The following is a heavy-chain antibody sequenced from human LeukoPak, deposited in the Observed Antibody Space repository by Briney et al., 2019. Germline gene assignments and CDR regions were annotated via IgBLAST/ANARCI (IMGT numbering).Heavy chain of an antibody. D-gene: IGHD1-1*01. CDR2: IKQDGSEK. V-gene: IGHV3-7*01. CDR1: GFTFSSYW. CDR3: ARVGGLLDTYYYYYYMDV. Sequence: PGGSLRLSFAASGFTFSSYWMSWVRQAPGKGLEWVANIKQDGSEKYYVDSGKGRFTISRDNAKNSLYLQMNSLRAEDTAVYYCARVGGLLDTYYYYYYMDVWGKGTTVTVSS. J-gene: IGHJ6*03.